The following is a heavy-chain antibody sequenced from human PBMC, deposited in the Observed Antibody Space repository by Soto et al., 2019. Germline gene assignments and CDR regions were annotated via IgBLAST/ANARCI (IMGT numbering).Heavy chain of an antibody. CDR3: ARVTGRYYYGMDV. V-gene: IGHV4-34*01. CDR1: GGSFSGYY. Sequence: QVQLQQWGAGLLKPSETLSLTCAVYGGSFSGYYWSWIRQPPGKGLEWIGEINHSGSTNYNPSLKSRVTVSVDTSKNQSSLKLSSVTAVDTNVYYCARVTGRYYYGMDVWGQGTTVTVSS. CDR2: INHSGST. J-gene: IGHJ6*02.